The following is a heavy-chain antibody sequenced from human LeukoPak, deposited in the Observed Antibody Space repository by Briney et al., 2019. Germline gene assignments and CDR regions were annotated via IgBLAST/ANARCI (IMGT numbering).Heavy chain of an antibody. D-gene: IGHD4-11*01. J-gene: IGHJ4*02. CDR1: GFGFSNYW. CDR3: ARDRGYSNFDY. CDR2: MNEDGSEK. Sequence: TGGSLRLSCAASGFGFSNYWMSWVRQAPGKGLEWVANMNEDGSEKNYVDSVKGRFTISRDNAQDSLYLQMNSLGAEDTAVYYCARDRGYSNFDYWGQGTLLTVSS. V-gene: IGHV3-7*01.